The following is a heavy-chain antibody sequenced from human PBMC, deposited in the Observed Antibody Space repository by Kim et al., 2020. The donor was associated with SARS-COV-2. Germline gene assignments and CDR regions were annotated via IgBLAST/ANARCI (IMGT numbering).Heavy chain of an antibody. D-gene: IGHD3-22*01. V-gene: IGHV3-64D*09. CDR3: VKEGPYYYDSSGYYLRSAAFDI. Sequence: GGSLRLSCSASGFTFSSYAMHWVRQAPGKGLEYVSAISSNGGSTYYADSVKGRFTISRDNSKNTLYLQMSSLRAEDTAVYYCVKEGPYYYDSSGYYLRSAAFDIWGQGKMVTVSS. CDR1: GFTFSSYA. CDR2: ISSNGGST. J-gene: IGHJ3*02.